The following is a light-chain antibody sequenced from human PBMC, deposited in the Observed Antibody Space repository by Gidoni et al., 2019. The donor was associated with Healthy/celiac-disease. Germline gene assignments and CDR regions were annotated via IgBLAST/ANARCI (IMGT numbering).Light chain of an antibody. J-gene: IGKJ5*01. CDR2: LGS. V-gene: IGKV2-28*01. Sequence: DLVMTQSPLSLPVTPGEPASISCRSSQSPLHSNGYNYLDWYLQKPGQSPQLLIYLGSNRASGVPDRFNGRGSGTDFTLKISRVEAEDVGVYDCMQALQTLITFXQXTRLEIK. CDR3: MQALQTLIT. CDR1: QSPLHSNGYNY.